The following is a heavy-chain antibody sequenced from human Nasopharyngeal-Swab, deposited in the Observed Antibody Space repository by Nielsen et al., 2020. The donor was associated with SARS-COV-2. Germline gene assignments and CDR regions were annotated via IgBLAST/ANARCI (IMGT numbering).Heavy chain of an antibody. V-gene: IGHV3-11*04. D-gene: IGHD3-22*01. CDR2: ISSSDSTK. Sequence: GGSLRLSCAASGFTFSDYYINWIRQAPGKGLEWVSFISSSDSTKYYADSVKGRFTISRDNSKNTLYLQMNSLRAEDTAVYYCARTLGGYYYFDYWGQGTLVTVSS. CDR3: ARTLGGYYYFDY. CDR1: GFTFSDYY. J-gene: IGHJ4*02.